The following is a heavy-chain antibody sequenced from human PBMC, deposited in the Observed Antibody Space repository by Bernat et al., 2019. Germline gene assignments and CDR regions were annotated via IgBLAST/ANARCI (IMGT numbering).Heavy chain of an antibody. Sequence: ELQLVESGGGWVQPGGSLRLSCSDFGFTFSSYSMYWVCQAPGKGLEYVSGIGPNGNGPYYVDSVKGRFTISRDNSKDTLYLQMSSLRVEDTAVYYCVKDLHTDVDYWGQGIAVTVSS. CDR2: IGPNGNGP. J-gene: IGHJ4*02. V-gene: IGHV3-64D*06. CDR1: GFTFSSYS. D-gene: IGHD5-18*01. CDR3: VKDLHTDVDY.